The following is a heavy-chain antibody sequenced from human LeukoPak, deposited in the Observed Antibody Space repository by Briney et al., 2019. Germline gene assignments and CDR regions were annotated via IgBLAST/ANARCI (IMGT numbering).Heavy chain of an antibody. Sequence: SSVKVSCKASGGTFSSYAISWVRQAPGQGLEWMGRIIPIFGTANYAQKFQGRVTITTDESTSTAYMELSSLRSEDTAVYYYARGRNYYGSGSYYPLNYYYYYMDVWGKGTTVTVS. J-gene: IGHJ6*03. V-gene: IGHV1-69*05. CDR3: ARGRNYYGSGSYYPLNYYYYYMDV. CDR2: IIPIFGTA. CDR1: GGTFSSYA. D-gene: IGHD3-10*01.